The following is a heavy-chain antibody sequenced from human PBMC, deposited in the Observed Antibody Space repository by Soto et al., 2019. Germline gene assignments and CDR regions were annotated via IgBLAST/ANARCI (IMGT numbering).Heavy chain of an antibody. CDR1: GGTFSTYA. D-gene: IGHD6-13*01. CDR2: IIPSTGST. CDR3: ARGGSSSDY. V-gene: IGHV1-69*12. Sequence: QVQLVQSGAEVKKPGSSVKVSCKAFGGTFSTYAVSWVRQAPGQGLEWVGGIIPSTGSTNHAQKFQGRVTITADXXXXTXYMELTSLRSDDTAVYYCARGGSSSDYWGQGTLVTVSS. J-gene: IGHJ4*02.